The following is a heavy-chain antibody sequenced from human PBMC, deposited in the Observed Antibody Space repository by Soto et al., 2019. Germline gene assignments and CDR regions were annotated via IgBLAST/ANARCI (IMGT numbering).Heavy chain of an antibody. V-gene: IGHV4-31*03. Sequence: QGQLQESGPGLVKPSQTLSLTCTVSGGSISSGVYSWSWIRQHPGKGLEWIGYIYYSGSTYYNPALKSRVTISVDTYKNQFYLKLSSVTAADTAVYYCARRYCSSTSCYRGIDYWGQGTLVTVSS. J-gene: IGHJ4*02. CDR3: ARRYCSSTSCYRGIDY. D-gene: IGHD2-2*02. CDR2: IYYSGST. CDR1: GGSISSGVYS.